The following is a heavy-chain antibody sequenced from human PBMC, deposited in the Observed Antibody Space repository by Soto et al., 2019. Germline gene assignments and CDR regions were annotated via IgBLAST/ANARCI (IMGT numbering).Heavy chain of an antibody. V-gene: IGHV4-59*08. CDR3: ARHAQYSSTWSGHEFSV. D-gene: IGHD6-13*01. Sequence: PSETLSLTCTVSAGSLSSYYWSWIRQPPGKGLEWIAYIYYTGSTYYNPSLKSRVTISVDTSNNQFSLKLRSVTAADTAVYYCARHAQYSSTWSGHEFSVWGKGALVTVSS. J-gene: IGHJ4*02. CDR1: AGSLSSYY. CDR2: IYYTGST.